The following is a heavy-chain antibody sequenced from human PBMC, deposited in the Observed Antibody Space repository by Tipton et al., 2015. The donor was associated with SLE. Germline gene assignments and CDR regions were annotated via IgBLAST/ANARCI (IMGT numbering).Heavy chain of an antibody. J-gene: IGHJ3*02. CDR2: IYYSGST. Sequence: TLSLTCTVSGGSVSSGSYYWSWIRQPPGKGLEWIGYIYYSGSTNYNPSLKSRVTISVDTSKNQFSLKLSSVTAADTAVYYCARVTGEDYDAFDIWGQGTMVTVSS. CDR3: ARVTGEDYDAFDI. D-gene: IGHD7-27*01. CDR1: GGSVSSGSYY. V-gene: IGHV4-61*01.